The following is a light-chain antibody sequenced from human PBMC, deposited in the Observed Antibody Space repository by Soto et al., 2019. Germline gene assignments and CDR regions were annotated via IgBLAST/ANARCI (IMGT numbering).Light chain of an antibody. V-gene: IGKV1-8*01. CDR2: AAS. Sequence: AIRMTQSPSSLSASTGDRVTITCRASQGISSYLAWYQQKPGNAPKLLIYAASTLQSGVPSRFSGTGSVTDLTLTISCLQSEDFAPYYCHQYYSYPHTFGQATHVQIK. CDR3: HQYYSYPHT. CDR1: QGISSY. J-gene: IGKJ1*01.